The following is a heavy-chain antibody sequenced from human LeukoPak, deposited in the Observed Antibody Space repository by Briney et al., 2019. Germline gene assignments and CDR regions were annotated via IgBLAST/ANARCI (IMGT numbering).Heavy chain of an antibody. Sequence: ASETLSLTCTVSGGSISSYYWSWIRQPPGKGLEWIGYIYYSGSTNYNPSLKSRVTISVDTSKNRFPLKLSSVTAADTAVYYCARNVKDAFDIWGQGTMVTVSS. CDR3: ARNVKDAFDI. CDR1: GGSISSYY. J-gene: IGHJ3*02. V-gene: IGHV4-59*08. CDR2: IYYSGST.